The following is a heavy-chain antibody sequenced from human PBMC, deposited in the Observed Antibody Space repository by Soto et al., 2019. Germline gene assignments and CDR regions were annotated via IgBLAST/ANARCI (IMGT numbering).Heavy chain of an antibody. J-gene: IGHJ5*02. Sequence: SETLSLTCTVSGGSVSSGNSYYWSWIRQPPGKGLEWIGYMYYRGSTNYTPSLKSRVTISVDPSKNQFSLKLNSVTAADTAMYYCARDRAVDGTGWFDPWGQGTLVTVS. CDR2: MYYRGST. V-gene: IGHV4-61*01. CDR3: ARDRAVDGTGWFDP. D-gene: IGHD6-19*01. CDR1: GGSVSSGNSYY.